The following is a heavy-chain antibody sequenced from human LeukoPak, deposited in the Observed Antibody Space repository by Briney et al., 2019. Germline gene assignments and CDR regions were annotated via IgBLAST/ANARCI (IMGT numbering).Heavy chain of an antibody. V-gene: IGHV3-30*18. D-gene: IGHD3-22*01. CDR3: AKGEGDYDSSGPDY. CDR2: ISYDGSNK. CDR1: GFTFSSYG. Sequence: GGSLRLSCAASGFTFSSYGMHWVRQAPGKGLEWVAVISYDGSNKYYADSVKGRFTSSRDNSKNTLYLQMNSLRAEDTAVYYCAKGEGDYDSSGPDYWGQGTLVTVSS. J-gene: IGHJ4*02.